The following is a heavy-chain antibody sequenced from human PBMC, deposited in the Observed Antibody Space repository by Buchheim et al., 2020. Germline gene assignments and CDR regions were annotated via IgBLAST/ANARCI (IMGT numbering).Heavy chain of an antibody. CDR2: INHSGST. CDR1: GGSFSGYY. V-gene: IGHV4-34*01. CDR3: AREKGDDYVWGSYRRNWFDP. Sequence: QVQLQQWGAGLLKPSETLSLTCAVSGGSFSGYYWSWIRQPPGKGLEWIGEINHSGSTNYNPSLKSRVTISVDTSKNQFSLKLSSVTAADTAVYYCAREKGDDYVWGSYRRNWFDPWGQGTL. D-gene: IGHD3-16*02. J-gene: IGHJ5*02.